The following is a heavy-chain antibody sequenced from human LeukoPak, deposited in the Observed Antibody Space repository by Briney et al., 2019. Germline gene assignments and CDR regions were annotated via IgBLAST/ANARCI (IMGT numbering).Heavy chain of an antibody. J-gene: IGHJ4*02. CDR1: GGSFSGYY. CDR3: ARMPWDYDSSGYLDY. Sequence: SETLSLTCAVYGGSFSGYYWSWIRQPPGKGLEWIGEINHSGSTNYNPSLKSRVTISVDTSKNQFSLKLSSVTAADTAVYYCARMPWDYDSSGYLDYWGQGTLVTVSS. CDR2: INHSGST. V-gene: IGHV4-34*01. D-gene: IGHD3-22*01.